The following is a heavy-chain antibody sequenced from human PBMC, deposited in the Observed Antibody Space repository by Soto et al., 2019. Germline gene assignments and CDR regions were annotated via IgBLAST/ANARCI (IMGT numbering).Heavy chain of an antibody. CDR2: INPNSGGT. CDR3: ARGPTVVTNWFDP. V-gene: IGHV1-2*04. J-gene: IGHJ5*02. D-gene: IGHD4-17*01. CDR1: GYTFTGYY. Sequence: QGQLVQSGAEVKKPGASVKVSCKATGYTFTGYYMHWVRQAPGQGLEWMGWINPNSGGTNYAQKFQGWVTMTRDTSISTAYMELSRPRSDDTAVYYCARGPTVVTNWFDPWGQGTLVTVSS.